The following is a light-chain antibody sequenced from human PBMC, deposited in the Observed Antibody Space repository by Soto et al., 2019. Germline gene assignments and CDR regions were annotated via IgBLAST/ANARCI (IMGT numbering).Light chain of an antibody. Sequence: DIQITQSPSSLSATVGDRVTITCRASQSISSWLAWYQQKPGKVPKLLIYDASSLESGVPSRFSGSGSGTEFTLTITSLQPEDSATYYCLQHDTYPLTFGGGTKVDI. CDR2: DAS. CDR1: QSISSW. CDR3: LQHDTYPLT. J-gene: IGKJ4*01. V-gene: IGKV1-5*01.